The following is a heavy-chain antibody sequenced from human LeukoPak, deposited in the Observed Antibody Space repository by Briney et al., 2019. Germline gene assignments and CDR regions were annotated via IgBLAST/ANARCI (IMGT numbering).Heavy chain of an antibody. J-gene: IGHJ4*02. Sequence: GGSLRLSCAASGFTFSDSTMHWVRQASGKGLEWVGSVKDRANSYATAYAASVTGRFTISRDDSKNTDYLQMNSLTNEDTAMYYCTRFAGYESLWGQGTLVTVSS. CDR1: GFTFSDST. CDR3: TRFAGYESL. V-gene: IGHV3-73*01. D-gene: IGHD5-12*01. CDR2: VKDRANSYAT.